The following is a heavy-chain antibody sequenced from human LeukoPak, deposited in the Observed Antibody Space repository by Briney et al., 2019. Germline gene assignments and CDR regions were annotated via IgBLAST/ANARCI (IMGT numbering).Heavy chain of an antibody. CDR1: GFTFSSYW. CDR2: IKQDGSEK. CDR3: ARDYGGHQPPYYYYYMDV. V-gene: IGHV3-7*01. D-gene: IGHD4-23*01. Sequence: GGSLRLSCAASGFTFSSYWMSWVRQAPGKGLEWVANIKQDGSEKYYVDSVKGRFTISRDNAKNSLYLQMNSLRAEDTAVYYCARDYGGHQPPYYYYYMDVWGKGTTVTVSS. J-gene: IGHJ6*03.